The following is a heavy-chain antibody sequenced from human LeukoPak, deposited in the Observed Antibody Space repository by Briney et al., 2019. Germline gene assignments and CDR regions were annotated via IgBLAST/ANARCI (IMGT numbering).Heavy chain of an antibody. Sequence: GGSLRLSCAASGFTFTGHTMTWLRQAPGKGLEWVSIIGGRDDRTYYADFVEGRFAISRDNSKNTLYLHMSRLRAEDTAVYYCAKDPNPLYDLWTGYKWGQGTLVTLSS. CDR2: IGGRDDRT. CDR3: AKDPNPLYDLWTGYK. V-gene: IGHV3-23*01. CDR1: GFTFTGHT. D-gene: IGHD3-3*01. J-gene: IGHJ4*02.